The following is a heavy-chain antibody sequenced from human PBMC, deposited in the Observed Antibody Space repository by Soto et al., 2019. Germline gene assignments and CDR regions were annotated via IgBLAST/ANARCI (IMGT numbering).Heavy chain of an antibody. CDR3: ARRAVVYYYYGMDV. Sequence: GASVKVSCKASGYTFTSYDINWVRQATGQGLEWMGWMNPNSGNTGYAQKFQGRVTMTRNTSISTAYMELSSLRSEDTAVYYCARRAVVYYYYGMDVWGQGTTVTVSS. D-gene: IGHD3-16*02. J-gene: IGHJ6*02. CDR2: MNPNSGNT. V-gene: IGHV1-8*01. CDR1: GYTFTSYD.